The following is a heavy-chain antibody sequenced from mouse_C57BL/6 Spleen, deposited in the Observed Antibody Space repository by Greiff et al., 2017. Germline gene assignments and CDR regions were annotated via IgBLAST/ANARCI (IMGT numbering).Heavy chain of an antibody. D-gene: IGHD2-4*01. CDR2: ISSGSSTI. Sequence: EVKLVDSGGGLVKPGGSLKLSCAASGFTFSDYGMHWVRQAPEKGLEWVAYISSGSSTIYYADTVKGRFTISRDNAKNTLFLQMTSLRSEDTAMYYCARPGGLQAWFAYWGQGTLVTVSA. CDR3: ARPGGLQAWFAY. J-gene: IGHJ3*01. CDR1: GFTFSDYG. V-gene: IGHV5-17*01.